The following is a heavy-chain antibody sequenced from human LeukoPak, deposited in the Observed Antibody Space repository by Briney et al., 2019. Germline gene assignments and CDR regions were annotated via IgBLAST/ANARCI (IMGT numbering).Heavy chain of an antibody. CDR1: GYTFTSYA. Sequence: EASVKVSCKASGYTFTSYAMHWVRQAPGQRLEWMGWINAGNGNTKYSQKFQGRVTITRDTSASTAYMELSSLRSEDTAVYYCARGSSGYPRYFDHWGRGTQVTVSS. V-gene: IGHV1-3*01. J-gene: IGHJ4*02. CDR3: ARGSSGYPRYFDH. D-gene: IGHD3-22*01. CDR2: INAGNGNT.